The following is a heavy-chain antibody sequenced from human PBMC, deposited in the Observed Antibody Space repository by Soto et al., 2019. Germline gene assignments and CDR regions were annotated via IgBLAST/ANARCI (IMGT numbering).Heavy chain of an antibody. Sequence: PSETLSLTCTVSGGSISSYYWSWIRQPPGKGLEWIGYIYYSGSTNYNPSLKSRVTISVDTSKNQFSLKLSSVTAADTAVYYCARGLSDSSGYIYWGQGTLVTVSS. CDR2: IYYSGST. V-gene: IGHV4-59*12. CDR1: GGSISSYY. CDR3: ARGLSDSSGYIY. J-gene: IGHJ4*02. D-gene: IGHD3-22*01.